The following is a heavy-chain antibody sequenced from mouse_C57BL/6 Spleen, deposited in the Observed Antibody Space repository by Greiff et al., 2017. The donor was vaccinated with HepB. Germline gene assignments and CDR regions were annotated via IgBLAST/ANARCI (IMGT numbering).Heavy chain of an antibody. J-gene: IGHJ3*01. Sequence: EVQLMESGGGLVKPGGSLKLSCAASGFTFSDYGMHWVRQAPEKGLEWVAYISSGSSTIYYADTVKGRFTISRDNAKNTLFLQMTSLRSEDTAMYYCARPLDGYYPWFAYWGQGTLVTVSA. CDR3: ARPLDGYYPWFAY. D-gene: IGHD2-3*01. CDR2: ISSGSSTI. V-gene: IGHV5-17*01. CDR1: GFTFSDYG.